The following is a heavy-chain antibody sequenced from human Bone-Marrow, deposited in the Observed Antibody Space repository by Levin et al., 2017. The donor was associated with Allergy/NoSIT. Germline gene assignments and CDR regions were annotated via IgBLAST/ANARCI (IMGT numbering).Heavy chain of an antibody. CDR1: GFTFSSYS. CDR2: ISSSSSYI. J-gene: IGHJ3*02. CDR3: ARHGSGDAFDS. V-gene: IGHV3-21*01. Sequence: GESLKISCAASGFTFSSYSMNWVRQAPGKGLEWVSSISSSSSYIYYADSVKGRFTISRDNAKNSLYLQMNSLRAEDTAVYYCARHGSGDAFDSWGQGTMVTVSS. D-gene: IGHD3-10*01.